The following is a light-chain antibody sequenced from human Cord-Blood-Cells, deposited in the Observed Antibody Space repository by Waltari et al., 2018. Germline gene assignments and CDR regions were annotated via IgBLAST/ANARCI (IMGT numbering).Light chain of an antibody. J-gene: IGLJ1*01. CDR2: DVS. Sequence: QSALTQPAPVPGSPGRSITISCTGTSSDVGGYNYVSWYQQHPGKAPKLMIYDVSNRPSGVSNRFSGSKSGNTASLTISGLQAEDEADYYCSSYTSSSTYVFGTGTKVTVL. CDR3: SSYTSSSTYV. V-gene: IGLV2-14*01. CDR1: SSDVGGYNY.